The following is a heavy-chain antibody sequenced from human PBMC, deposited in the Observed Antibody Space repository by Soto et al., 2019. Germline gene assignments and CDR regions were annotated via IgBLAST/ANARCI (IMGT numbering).Heavy chain of an antibody. CDR2: INAGNGNT. V-gene: IGHV1-3*01. Sequence: QVQLVQSGAEVKKPGASVKVSCKASGYTFTSYAMHWVRQAPGQRLEWMGWINAGNGNTKYSQKFQGRVTITRDTSASTAYMERSSLRSEDTAVYYCARVGLIRYFDWRGWFDPWGQGTLVTVFS. CDR3: ARVGLIRYFDWRGWFDP. D-gene: IGHD3-9*01. J-gene: IGHJ5*02. CDR1: GYTFTSYA.